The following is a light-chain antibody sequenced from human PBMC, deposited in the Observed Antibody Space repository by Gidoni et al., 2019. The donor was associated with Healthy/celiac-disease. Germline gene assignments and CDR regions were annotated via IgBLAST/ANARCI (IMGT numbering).Light chain of an antibody. Sequence: SYELTQPPSVSVSPGQTARITCSGDALPKQYAYWYQQKPGQAPVLVIYKDSERPSGLPERFSGSSSGTTVTLTISGVQAEDEADYYCQSADSSGTYPSEVVFGGGTKLTVL. CDR2: KDS. CDR1: ALPKQY. V-gene: IGLV3-25*03. J-gene: IGLJ2*01. CDR3: QSADSSGTYPSEVV.